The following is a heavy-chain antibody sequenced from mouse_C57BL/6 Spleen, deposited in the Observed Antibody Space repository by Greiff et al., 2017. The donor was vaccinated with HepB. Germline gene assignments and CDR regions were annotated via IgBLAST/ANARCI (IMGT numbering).Heavy chain of an antibody. J-gene: IGHJ3*01. CDR3: ARLHYYGSSPWFAY. V-gene: IGHV1-69*01. CDR2: IDPSDSYT. Sequence: VQLQQPGAELVMPGASVKLSCKASGYTFTSYWMHWVKQRPGQGLEWIGEIDPSDSYTNYNQKFKGKSTLTVDKSSSTAYMQLSSLTSEDSAVYYCARLHYYGSSPWFAYWGQGTLVTVSA. CDR1: GYTFTSYW. D-gene: IGHD1-1*01.